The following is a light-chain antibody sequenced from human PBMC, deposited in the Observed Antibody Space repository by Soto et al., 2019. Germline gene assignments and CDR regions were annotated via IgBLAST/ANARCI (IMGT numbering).Light chain of an antibody. V-gene: IGLV4-60*02. CDR1: SGHNNYI. J-gene: IGLJ2*01. Sequence: QLVLTQSSSASASLGSSVKLTCTLSSGHNNYIIAWHQQQPGKAPRYLMKLEGSGNYYKGSGIPDRFSGSSSGPDRYLTISNLQFEDEADYYCETWDSNTRLFGGGTKLTVL. CDR3: ETWDSNTRL. CDR2: LEGSGNY.